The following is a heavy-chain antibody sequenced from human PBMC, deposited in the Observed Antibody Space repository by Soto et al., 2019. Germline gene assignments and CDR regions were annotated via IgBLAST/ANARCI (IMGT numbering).Heavy chain of an antibody. CDR2: ISGSGGST. Sequence: EVRLLESGGGLVQPGGSLRLSCAASGFTFSSYAMSWVRQAPGKRLEWVSAISGSGGSTYYADSVKGRFTISRDNSKNTLYLQMNSLRAEDTAVYYCATWGITMVRGVIIIDYWGQGTLVTVSS. V-gene: IGHV3-23*01. D-gene: IGHD3-10*01. CDR1: GFTFSSYA. CDR3: ATWGITMVRGVIIIDY. J-gene: IGHJ4*02.